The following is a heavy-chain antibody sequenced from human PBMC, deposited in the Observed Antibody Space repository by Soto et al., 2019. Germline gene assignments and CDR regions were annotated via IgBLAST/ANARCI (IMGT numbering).Heavy chain of an antibody. V-gene: IGHV4-31*03. J-gene: IGHJ5*02. CDR2: IFNSGTT. CDR1: GGSISRGGYH. CDR3: ARDPVP. Sequence: SETLSLTCTVSGGSISRGGYHWSWIRQQPGKCLEWIGYIFNSGTTYYNTSLKSRVTISADTSKNQFSLKLSSVTAADTAVYYCARDPVPWGQG.